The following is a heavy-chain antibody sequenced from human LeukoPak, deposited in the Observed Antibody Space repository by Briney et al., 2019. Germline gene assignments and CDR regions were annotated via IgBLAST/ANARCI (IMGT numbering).Heavy chain of an antibody. J-gene: IGHJ4*02. CDR1: GGSISSSSYY. D-gene: IGHD2-21*01. V-gene: IGHV4-39*01. CDR2: IYYSGST. Sequence: PSETLSLTCTVSGGSISSSSYYWGWIRQPPGKGLEWIGSIYYSGSTYYNPSLKSRVTISVDTSKNQFSLKLSSVTAADTAVYYCARHSYCGGYCYFFGPYYFDYWGQGTLVTVSS. CDR3: ARHSYCGGYCYFFGPYYFDY.